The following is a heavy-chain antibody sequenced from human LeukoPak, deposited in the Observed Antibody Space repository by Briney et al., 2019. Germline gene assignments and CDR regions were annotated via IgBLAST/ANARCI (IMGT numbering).Heavy chain of an antibody. CDR3: ARGYRGSGWYAVSTGYYFDY. V-gene: IGHV4-59*01. J-gene: IGHJ4*02. CDR1: GGSISSYY. Sequence: SETLSLTCTVSGGSISSYYWSWIRQPPGKGLEWIGYIYYSGSTNYNPSLKSRVTISVDTSKNQFSLKLSSVTAADTAVYYCARGYRGSGWYAVSTGYYFDYWGQGTLVTVSS. CDR2: IYYSGST. D-gene: IGHD6-19*01.